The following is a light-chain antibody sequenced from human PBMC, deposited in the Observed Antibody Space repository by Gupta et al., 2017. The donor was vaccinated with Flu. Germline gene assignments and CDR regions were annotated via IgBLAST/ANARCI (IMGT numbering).Light chain of an antibody. CDR3: QSADSSGTVVV. J-gene: IGLJ2*01. V-gene: IGLV3-25*02. Sequence: SSALTQPPSVSVSPGQTARITCSGDALPKQYAYWYQQKPGQAPVLVIYKDSERPSGIPERFSGSSSGTTVTLTISGVQAEDEADYYCQSADSSGTVVVFGGGTKLTVL. CDR2: KDS. CDR1: ALPKQY.